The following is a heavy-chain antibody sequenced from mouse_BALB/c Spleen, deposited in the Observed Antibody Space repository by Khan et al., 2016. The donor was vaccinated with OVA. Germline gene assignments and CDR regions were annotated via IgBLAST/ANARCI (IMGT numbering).Heavy chain of an antibody. Sequence: EVQLQESGPGLVKPSQSLSLTCSVTGYSITSGYFWNWIRQFPGNQLEWMGYIRYDGNSNYNPSLKNRISITRDTSKNQFFLTLNSVTPEDTATYYCARGGSSGPAWFAYWGQGTLVTVSA. J-gene: IGHJ3*01. CDR1: GYSITSGYF. CDR3: ARGGSSGPAWFAY. CDR2: IRYDGNS. V-gene: IGHV3-6*02. D-gene: IGHD3-1*01.